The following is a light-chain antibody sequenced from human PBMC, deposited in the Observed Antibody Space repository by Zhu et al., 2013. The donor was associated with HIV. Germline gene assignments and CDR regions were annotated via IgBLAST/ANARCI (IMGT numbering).Light chain of an antibody. CDR2: GAS. V-gene: IGKV1-27*01. Sequence: DIRMTQSPSSLSASVGDRVTITCRASQAISTYLAWYQQKPGKIPKLLIYGASILQSGVPSRFSGSGSGTDFTLTISSLQPEDVATYFCQKYNTAVRTFGQGTKVEIK. J-gene: IGKJ1*01. CDR1: QAISTY. CDR3: QKYNTAVRT.